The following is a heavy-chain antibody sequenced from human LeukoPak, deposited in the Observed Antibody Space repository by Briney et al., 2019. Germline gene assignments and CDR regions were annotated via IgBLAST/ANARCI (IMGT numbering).Heavy chain of an antibody. CDR3: ARAPSEIGGYYPEYFRH. CDR2: IKSDGNT. V-gene: IGHV3-74*01. CDR1: GFTFSRYW. J-gene: IGHJ1*01. Sequence: GGSLRLSCAASGFTFSRYWMHWVRQAPGKGLVWVSRIKSDGNTNYADSVKGRFTISRDNAKNTVSLQMNSLRSEDTGVYFCARAPSEIGGYYPEYFRHWGQGTLVTVSS. D-gene: IGHD3-22*01.